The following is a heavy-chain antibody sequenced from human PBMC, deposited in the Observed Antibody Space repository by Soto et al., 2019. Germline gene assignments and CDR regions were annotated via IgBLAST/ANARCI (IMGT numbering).Heavy chain of an antibody. CDR2: IYSGGST. CDR1: GFTVSINY. Sequence: EVQLVESGGGLVQPGGSLRLSCAASGFTVSINYMSWVRQAPGKGLEWVSVIYSGGSTYYADSVKGRFSISRDNSKNTRYLQMNSLRAEDTAVYDCARDPGNGWYGGYWGQGTLVTVSS. V-gene: IGHV3-66*01. J-gene: IGHJ4*02. CDR3: ARDPGNGWYGGY. D-gene: IGHD6-19*01.